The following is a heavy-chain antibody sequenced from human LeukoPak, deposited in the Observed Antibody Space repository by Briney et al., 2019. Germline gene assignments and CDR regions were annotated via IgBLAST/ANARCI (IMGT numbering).Heavy chain of an antibody. D-gene: IGHD5-18*01. J-gene: IGHJ4*02. CDR1: GYTFTSYY. CDR3: ARVGYSYGPDY. CDR2: INPSGGST. V-gene: IGHV1-46*01. Sequence: GASVKVSCKASGYTFTSYYMHWVRQAPGQGLEWMGIINPSGGSTSYAQKFQGRVTMTRDMSTSTVYMELSSLRSEDTAVYYCARVGYSYGPDYWGQGTLVTVSS.